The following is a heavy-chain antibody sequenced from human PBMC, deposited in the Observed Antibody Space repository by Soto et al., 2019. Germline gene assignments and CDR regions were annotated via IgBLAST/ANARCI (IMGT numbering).Heavy chain of an antibody. CDR3: ARQILTGYYEYYYYMDV. CDR2: IYYSGST. J-gene: IGHJ6*03. D-gene: IGHD3-9*01. Sequence: SETLSLTCTVSGGSISSSSYYWGWIRQPPGKGLEWIGSIYYSGSTYYNPSLKSRVTISVDTSKNQFSLKLSSVTAADTAVYYCARQILTGYYEYYYYMDVWGKGTTVTVSS. V-gene: IGHV4-39*01. CDR1: GGSISSSSYY.